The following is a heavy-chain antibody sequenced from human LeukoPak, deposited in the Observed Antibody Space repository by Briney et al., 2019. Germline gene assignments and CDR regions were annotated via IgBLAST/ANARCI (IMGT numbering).Heavy chain of an antibody. D-gene: IGHD2-2*01. V-gene: IGHV4-61*02. CDR3: ARDRRICSSTSCPTYYYYYYMDV. CDR2: FYTSWST. J-gene: IGHJ6*03. Sequence: SQTLSLTCTCSGGSISSGRYYGSWIRQPAGKGLEWIGRFYTSWSTNYNPSPKSRVTISVDTSKNQFSLKLSSVNAADTAVYYCARDRRICSSTSCPTYYYYYYMDVWGKGTTVTVSS. CDR1: GGSISSGRYY.